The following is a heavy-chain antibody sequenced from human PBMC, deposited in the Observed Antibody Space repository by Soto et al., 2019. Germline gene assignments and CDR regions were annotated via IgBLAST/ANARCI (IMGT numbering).Heavy chain of an antibody. CDR1: GFTFSSYA. J-gene: IGHJ3*02. D-gene: IGHD2-15*01. CDR2: ISGSGGST. CDR3: AKDSVKDIVVVVAADDAFDI. V-gene: IGHV3-23*01. Sequence: PGGSLRLPCAASGFTFSSYAMSWVSQAPGKGLEWVSAISGSGGSTYYADSVKGRFTISRDNSKNTLYLQMNSLRAEDTAVYYCAKDSVKDIVVVVAADDAFDIWGQGTMATVSS.